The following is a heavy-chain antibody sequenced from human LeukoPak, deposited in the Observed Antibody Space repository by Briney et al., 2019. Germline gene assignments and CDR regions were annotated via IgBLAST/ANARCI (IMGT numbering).Heavy chain of an antibody. Sequence: SVKVSCKASGGTFSSYAISWVRQAPGQGLEWMGRIIPILGIANYAQKFQGRVTITADKSTSTAYMELSSLRSEDTAVYYCARDRGVRLGMDVWGQGTTVTVSS. CDR1: GGTFSSYA. D-gene: IGHD2-8*01. V-gene: IGHV1-69*04. CDR2: IIPILGIA. CDR3: ARDRGVRLGMDV. J-gene: IGHJ6*02.